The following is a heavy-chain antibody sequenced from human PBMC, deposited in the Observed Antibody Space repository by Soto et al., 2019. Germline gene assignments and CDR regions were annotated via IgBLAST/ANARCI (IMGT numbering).Heavy chain of an antibody. V-gene: IGHV4-59*01. CDR2: IYYSGST. CDR1: GGSIKNYY. D-gene: IGHD2-21*02. Sequence: SETLSLTCSVSGGSIKNYYWNWTRQAPGKGLEWIGYIYYSGSTNYHPSLRGRVTISVDTSKNQFSLKLTSVTAADTAVYYCARDGMTTGDTWGPGTLVTVSS. J-gene: IGHJ4*02. CDR3: ARDGMTTGDT.